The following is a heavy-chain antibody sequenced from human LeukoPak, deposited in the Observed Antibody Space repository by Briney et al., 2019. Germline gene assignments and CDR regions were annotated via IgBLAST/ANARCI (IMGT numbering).Heavy chain of an antibody. J-gene: IGHJ4*02. V-gene: IGHV3-15*01. Sequence: GGSLRLSCAASGFTFSDAWMSWVRQAPGKGLEWVGRIKSKTDGGTTDYAAPVKGRFTIPRDDSKNTLYLQMNSLKTEDTAVYYCTTRGGSFSIFDYWGQGTLVTVSS. CDR1: GFTFSDAW. CDR3: TTRGGSFSIFDY. D-gene: IGHD1-26*01. CDR2: IKSKTDGGTT.